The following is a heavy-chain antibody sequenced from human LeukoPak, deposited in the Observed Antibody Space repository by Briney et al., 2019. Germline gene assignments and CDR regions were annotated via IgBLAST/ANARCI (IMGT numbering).Heavy chain of an antibody. V-gene: IGHV4-59*01. D-gene: IGHD1-1*01. CDR3: VRLQPNTGEWAFDI. J-gene: IGHJ3*02. CDR2: ISNSGTT. CDR1: GGSISTYY. Sequence: SETLSLTCTVSGGSISTYYWSWIRQPPGEGLEWIGYISNSGTTNYNPSLKSRVTISVDTSKNQLSLKLSSVTAADTAVYHCVRLQPNTGEWAFDIWGQGTMVSVSS.